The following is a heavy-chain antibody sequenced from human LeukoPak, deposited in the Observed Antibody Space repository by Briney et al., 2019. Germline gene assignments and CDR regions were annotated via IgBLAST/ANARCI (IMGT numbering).Heavy chain of an antibody. D-gene: IGHD1-26*01. Sequence: SGGSLRLSCAASGFTFSSYDMHWVRHAPGKGLEWVSYISRSGSTIYYGDSVKGRFTISRDNAKNSLYLQMSSLRAEDTAAYHCARGSASSLSAFDIWGQGTMVTVSS. V-gene: IGHV3-48*03. CDR2: ISRSGSTI. J-gene: IGHJ3*02. CDR3: ARGSASSLSAFDI. CDR1: GFTFSSYD.